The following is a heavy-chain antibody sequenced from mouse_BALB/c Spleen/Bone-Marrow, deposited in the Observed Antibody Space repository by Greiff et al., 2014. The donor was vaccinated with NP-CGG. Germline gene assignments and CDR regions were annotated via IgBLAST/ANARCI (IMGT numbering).Heavy chain of an antibody. V-gene: IGHV14-3*02. Sequence: LVESGAELVKPGASVKLSCTASGFNIKDTYMHWVKQRPEQGLEWIGRIDPANGNTKYDPKFQGKATITADTSSNTAYLQLSSLTSEDPAVYYCARWEYYAMDYWGQGTSVTVPS. CDR3: ARWEYYAMDY. CDR2: IDPANGNT. D-gene: IGHD4-1*01. CDR1: GFNIKDTY. J-gene: IGHJ4*01.